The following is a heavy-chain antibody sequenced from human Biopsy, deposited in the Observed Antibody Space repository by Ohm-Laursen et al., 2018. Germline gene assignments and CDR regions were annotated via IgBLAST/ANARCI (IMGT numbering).Heavy chain of an antibody. J-gene: IGHJ4*02. CDR1: GVYISDYY. V-gene: IGHV4-59*08. Sequence: SDTLSLTCSVSGVYISDYYWSWIRQPPGRGLEWVGSIYYSGSTNYNPSLKSRLTISADTSKSQLSLHLTSVTAADTAVYYCANRGLVMASDYYFDDWGQGTLVTVSS. CDR2: IYYSGST. CDR3: ANRGLVMASDYYFDD. D-gene: IGHD3/OR15-3a*01.